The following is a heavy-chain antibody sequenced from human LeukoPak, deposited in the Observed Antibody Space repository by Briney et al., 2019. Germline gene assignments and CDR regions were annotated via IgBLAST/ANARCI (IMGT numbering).Heavy chain of an antibody. Sequence: ASVKGSCKLSGNTLRELPIQWVRQAGGKGREWMAGFDPENAEIVYAQKFQGRVTMTEDTSTNTAYMELTSLTSDDTALYYCATRGSDFWSGFDYWGQGTQVTVSS. J-gene: IGHJ4*02. CDR2: FDPENAEI. V-gene: IGHV1-24*01. CDR3: ATRGSDFWSGFDY. D-gene: IGHD3-3*01. CDR1: GNTLRELP.